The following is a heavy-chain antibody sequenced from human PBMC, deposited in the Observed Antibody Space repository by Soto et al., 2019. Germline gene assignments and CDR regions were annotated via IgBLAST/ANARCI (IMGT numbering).Heavy chain of an antibody. CDR1: GHTFTSYA. Sequence: ASVKVSCKASGHTFTSYAMHWVRQAPGQRLEWMGWINAGNGNTKYSQKFQGRVTITRDTSASTAYMELSSLRSEDTAVYYCARLINIVLRYFDWFQPPRDYYGMGVWGQGTTVTVSS. CDR3: ARLINIVLRYFDWFQPPRDYYGMGV. J-gene: IGHJ6*02. D-gene: IGHD3-9*01. V-gene: IGHV1-3*01. CDR2: INAGNGNT.